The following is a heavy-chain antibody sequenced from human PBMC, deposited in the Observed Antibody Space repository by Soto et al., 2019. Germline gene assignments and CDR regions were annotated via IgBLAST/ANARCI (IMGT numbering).Heavy chain of an antibody. CDR1: GFTFSDYY. D-gene: IGHD2-15*01. Sequence: QVHLVESGGGLVKPGGSLRLSCVASGFTFSDYYMTWIRQSPGKGLEWVSYISSSSTNSINYADSVKGRFTISRDNAKNSLYLQMNSLRADDTAVYYCARSSATPNGWWGFGLDVWGQGTSVIVSS. CDR3: ARSSATPNGWWGFGLDV. V-gene: IGHV3-11*01. J-gene: IGHJ6*02. CDR2: ISSSSTNSI.